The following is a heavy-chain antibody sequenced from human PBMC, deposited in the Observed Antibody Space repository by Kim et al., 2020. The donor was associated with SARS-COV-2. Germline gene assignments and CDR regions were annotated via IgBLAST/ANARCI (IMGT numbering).Heavy chain of an antibody. J-gene: IGHJ3*01. CDR3: VSYSRAFDF. V-gene: IGHV3-23*01. Sequence: TYYSDSVKGRFTISRDNSKNTLYLQMSGLRAEDTALYYCVSYSRAFDFWGQGTMVTVSS. D-gene: IGHD2-21*01. CDR2: T.